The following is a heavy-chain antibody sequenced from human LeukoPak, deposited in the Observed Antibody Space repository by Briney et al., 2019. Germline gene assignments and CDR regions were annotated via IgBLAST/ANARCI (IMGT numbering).Heavy chain of an antibody. Sequence: ASVEVSCKASGYTFTGYYMHWVRQAPGQGLEWMGWINPNSGGTNYAQKFQGRVTMTRDTSISTAYMELSRLKSDDTAVYYCAGGGAAAGMRTKNYWGQGTLVTVSS. J-gene: IGHJ4*02. V-gene: IGHV1-2*02. D-gene: IGHD6-13*01. CDR1: GYTFTGYY. CDR3: AGGGAAAGMRTKNY. CDR2: INPNSGGT.